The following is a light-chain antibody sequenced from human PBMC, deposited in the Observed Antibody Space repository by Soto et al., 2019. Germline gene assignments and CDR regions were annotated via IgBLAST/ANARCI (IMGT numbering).Light chain of an antibody. J-gene: IGKJ2*01. CDR1: QSVLYSSNNKNY. CDR3: QQYESTPPT. Sequence: DIVMTQSPDSLAVSLGARATINCKSSQSVLYSSNNKNYLAWYQQRPGQPPKLLIYWASTRESGVPDRFSGSGSGTDFTLTITSLQAEDVAVYYCQQYESTPPTFGQRTKLEIK. CDR2: WAS. V-gene: IGKV4-1*01.